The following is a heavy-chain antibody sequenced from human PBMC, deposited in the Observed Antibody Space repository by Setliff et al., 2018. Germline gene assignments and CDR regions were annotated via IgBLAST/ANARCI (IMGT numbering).Heavy chain of an antibody. V-gene: IGHV1-69*13. D-gene: IGHD1-1*01. CDR3: GSRQFPGGGNYYYFMDV. CDR2: IMPVFGTP. J-gene: IGHJ6*03. Sequence: SVKVSCKASGDPFNAYGVSWVRQAPGQGLEWMGGIMPVFGTPDYAQKFEGRVTISADETTTTAYLELSSLRSEDTGVYYCGSRQFPGGGNYYYFMDVWGKGTTVTVSS. CDR1: GDPFNAYG.